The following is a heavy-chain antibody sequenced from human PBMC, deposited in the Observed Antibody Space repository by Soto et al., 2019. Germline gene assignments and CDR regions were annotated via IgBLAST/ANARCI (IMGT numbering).Heavy chain of an antibody. CDR2: IKQDGSEK. D-gene: IGHD2-2*01. CDR3: AKNNRCCSSTNCFVFDC. V-gene: IGHV3-7*01. CDR1: GFTFNNYW. Sequence: EVQLVESGGGLVQPGGSLRLSCAASGFTFNNYWMSWVRQAPGKGLEWVANIKQDGSEKYYVDSVKGRFTISRDNAENSLYLQMTGLRAWDTAVYYGAKNNRCCSSTNCFVFDCWGQGTLVTVSS. J-gene: IGHJ4*02.